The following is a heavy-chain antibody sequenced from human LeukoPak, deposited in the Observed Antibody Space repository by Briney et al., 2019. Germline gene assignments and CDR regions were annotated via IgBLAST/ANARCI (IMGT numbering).Heavy chain of an antibody. CDR1: GFTVSSHY. Sequence: GGSLRLSCAASGFTVSSHYMTWVRQAPGQRLEWVSLIYSNGSTYYAESVKGRFTISRHNSKNTLYLQMNSLRAEVTAVYYCARGAVATVTGYYYYGMDVWGQGTTVTVSS. D-gene: IGHD5-24*01. J-gene: IGHJ6*02. CDR3: ARGAVATVTGYYYYGMDV. V-gene: IGHV3-53*04. CDR2: IYSNGST.